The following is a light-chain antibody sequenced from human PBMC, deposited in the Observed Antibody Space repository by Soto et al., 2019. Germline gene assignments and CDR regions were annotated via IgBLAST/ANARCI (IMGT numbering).Light chain of an antibody. CDR3: QQRSDWTFT. CDR2: DAS. V-gene: IGKV3-11*01. J-gene: IGKJ3*01. Sequence: VLTQSPDTLALPPGGRATLFCRASQSVGRHLNWYRQKPGQPPRVVIYDASNRATGIPARFSGTGSGTDCTITISSLEHEDGAVYYCQQRSDWTFTFGPGTKVDIK. CDR1: QSVGRH.